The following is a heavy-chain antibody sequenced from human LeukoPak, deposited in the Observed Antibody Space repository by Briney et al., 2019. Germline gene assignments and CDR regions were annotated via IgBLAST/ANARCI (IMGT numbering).Heavy chain of an antibody. CDR2: IYYSGST. CDR1: GYSISSGYY. Sequence: SETLSLTCTVSGYSISSGYYWGWIRQPPGKGLEWIGSIYYSGSTYYNPSLKSRVTISVDTSKNQFSLKLSSVTAADTAVYYCASTYYDFWSGSYDYWGQGTLVTVSS. D-gene: IGHD3-3*01. J-gene: IGHJ4*02. CDR3: ASTYYDFWSGSYDY. V-gene: IGHV4-38-2*02.